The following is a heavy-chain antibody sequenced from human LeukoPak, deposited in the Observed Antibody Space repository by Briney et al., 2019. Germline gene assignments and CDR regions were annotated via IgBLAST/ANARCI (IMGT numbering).Heavy chain of an antibody. Sequence: GGSLRLSCAASGFTFSSYGMHWVRQAPGKGLEWVAVIWYDGSNKYYADSVKGRFTISRDNSKNTLYLQMNSLRAEDTAVYYCVRDTGYSSSSPGIWGQGTLVTVSS. D-gene: IGHD6-13*01. CDR1: GFTFSSYG. J-gene: IGHJ4*02. CDR3: VRDTGYSSSSPGI. CDR2: IWYDGSNK. V-gene: IGHV3-33*01.